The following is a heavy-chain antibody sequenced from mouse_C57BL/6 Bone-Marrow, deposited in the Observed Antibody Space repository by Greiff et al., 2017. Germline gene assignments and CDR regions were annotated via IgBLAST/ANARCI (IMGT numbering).Heavy chain of an antibody. J-gene: IGHJ4*01. Sequence: VKLQQPGAELVRPGSSVKLSCKASGYTFTSYWMDWVKQRPGQGLEWIGNIYPSDSETHYNQKFKDKATLTVDKSSSTAYMQLSSLTSEDSAVYYFARHGYAMDYWGQGTSVTVSS. CDR3: ARHGYAMDY. V-gene: IGHV1-61*01. CDR2: IYPSDSET. CDR1: GYTFTSYW.